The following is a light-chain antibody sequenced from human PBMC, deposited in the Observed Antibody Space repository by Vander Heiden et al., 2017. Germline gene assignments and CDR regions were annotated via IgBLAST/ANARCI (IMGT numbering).Light chain of an antibody. J-gene: IGKJ4*01. CDR1: QSLVSSDGNTY. V-gene: IGKV2-30*01. CDR3: MQGTDWPRTLT. Sequence: DIVMTQSPLSLPVTLGQPASISCRSSQSLVSSDGNTYLNWFQQRPGQSPRRLIYKVSNRDSGVPDRFSGSGSGTDFTLKISRVEAEDVGVYYCMQGTDWPRTLTFAEGPRWRSN. CDR2: KVS.